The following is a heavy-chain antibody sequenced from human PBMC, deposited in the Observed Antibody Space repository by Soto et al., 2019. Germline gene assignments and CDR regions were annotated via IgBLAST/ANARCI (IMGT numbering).Heavy chain of an antibody. J-gene: IGHJ4*02. V-gene: IGHV3-23*01. Sequence: VQLLESGGGLVQPGGSLRLSCAASGFIFNNYAMNWVRQAPGKGLEWVSGISVSGERTYYTDSVKGRFTISRDNSKNTLYLQMNSLRAEDTALYYCAKDGDHWLPVRKGPTHFDYWGQGTLVTVSS. CDR2: ISVSGERT. D-gene: IGHD5-18*01. CDR3: AKDGDHWLPVRKGPTHFDY. CDR1: GFIFNNYA.